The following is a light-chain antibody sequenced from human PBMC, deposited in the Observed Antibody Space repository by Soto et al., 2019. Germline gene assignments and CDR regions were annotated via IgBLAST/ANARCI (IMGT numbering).Light chain of an antibody. CDR3: KQYGSSPCT. V-gene: IGKV3-20*01. J-gene: IGKJ1*01. CDR1: PSVGSNY. Sequence: IVLTQSPGTLSLSPGSRATIFCRDTPSVGSNYLAWYQQKPGQAPRLLIYAASSRATGVPDRFSGSGSGTDFTLTISRLETEDFAVYYCKQYGSSPCTFGKGTKVDIK. CDR2: AAS.